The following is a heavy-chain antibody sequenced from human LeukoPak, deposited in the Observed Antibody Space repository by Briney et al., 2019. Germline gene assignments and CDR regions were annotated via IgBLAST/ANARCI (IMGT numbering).Heavy chain of an antibody. J-gene: IGHJ5*02. CDR2: IIPIFGTA. CDR3: ARGGGQQLVLAWFDP. Sequence: SVKVSCKASGGTFSSYAISWVRQAPGQGLEWMGGIIPIFGTANYAQKFQGRVTITADESTSTAYMELSSLRSGDTAVYYCARGGGQQLVLAWFDPWGQGTLVTVSS. D-gene: IGHD6-13*01. V-gene: IGHV1-69*13. CDR1: GGTFSSYA.